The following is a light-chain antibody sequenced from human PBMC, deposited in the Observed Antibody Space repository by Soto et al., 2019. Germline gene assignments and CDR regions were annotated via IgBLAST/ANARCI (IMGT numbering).Light chain of an antibody. Sequence: QSVLTQPPSASGSPGQSVTISCTGTSSDVGGYYYVSWYQQYPGRAPKLMIYEVTKRPSGVPDRFYGSKSGNTASLTVSGLQAEDEADYYCSSYAASNNFYFVFGGGTKLTVL. CDR2: EVT. V-gene: IGLV2-8*01. CDR3: SSYAASNNFYFV. J-gene: IGLJ3*02. CDR1: SSDVGGYYY.